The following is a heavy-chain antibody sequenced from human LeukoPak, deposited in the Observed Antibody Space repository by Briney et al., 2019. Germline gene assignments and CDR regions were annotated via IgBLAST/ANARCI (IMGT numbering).Heavy chain of an antibody. Sequence: GGSLRLSCAASGFAVSSNYINWVRQAPGKGLEWVSLIYGSTSADYADSVKGRFTISRDTSMNTIYLQMNSLRAEDTAVYYCARLNFGDDYWGQGTLVTVSS. D-gene: IGHD4-17*01. V-gene: IGHV3-66*01. CDR1: GFAVSSNY. CDR2: IYGSTSA. J-gene: IGHJ4*02. CDR3: ARLNFGDDY.